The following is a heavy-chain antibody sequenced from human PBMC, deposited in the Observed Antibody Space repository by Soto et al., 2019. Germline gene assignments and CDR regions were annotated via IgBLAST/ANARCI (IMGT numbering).Heavy chain of an antibody. D-gene: IGHD3-10*01. J-gene: IGHJ4*02. V-gene: IGHV1-69*13. CDR3: ARAPHKSTMVRGVPLDY. CDR1: GGTFSSYA. CDR2: IIPIFGTA. Sequence: AASVKVSCKASGGTFSSYAISWVRQAPGQGLEWMGGIIPIFGTANYAQKFQGRVTITADESTSTAYMELSSLRSEDTAVYYCARAPHKSTMVRGVPLDYWGQGTLVTVSS.